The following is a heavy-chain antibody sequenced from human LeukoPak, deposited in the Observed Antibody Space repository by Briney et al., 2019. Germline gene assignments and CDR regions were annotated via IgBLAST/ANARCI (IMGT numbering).Heavy chain of an antibody. J-gene: IGHJ6*03. D-gene: IGHD2-15*01. Sequence: GGSLRLSCAASGFTFSSYDMSWVRQAPGKGLEWVSTISGGGGSTYYAYSVKGRFTISRDNSKNTLYLQMSSLRAEDTAVYYCAKGGGCSGGSCYTHYYYYYMDVWGKGTTVTVSS. CDR3: AKGGGCSGGSCYTHYYYYYMDV. CDR1: GFTFSSYD. V-gene: IGHV3-23*01. CDR2: ISGGGGST.